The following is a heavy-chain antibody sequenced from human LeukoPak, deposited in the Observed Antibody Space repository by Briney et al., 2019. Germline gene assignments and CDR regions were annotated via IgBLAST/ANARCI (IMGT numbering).Heavy chain of an antibody. J-gene: IGHJ6*03. CDR2: IYTSGST. CDR3: ARHAEATGYYDFWSGYFRDDYKSAYYMDV. Sequence: SETLSLTCTVSGGSISSYYWSWIRQPPGKGLEWIGYIYTSGSTNYNPSLKSRVTKSVDTSKNQFSLKLSSVTAADTAVYYCARHAEATGYYDFWSGYFRDDYKSAYYMDVWDRGTTVTVSS. D-gene: IGHD3-3*01. CDR1: GGSISSYY. V-gene: IGHV4-4*09.